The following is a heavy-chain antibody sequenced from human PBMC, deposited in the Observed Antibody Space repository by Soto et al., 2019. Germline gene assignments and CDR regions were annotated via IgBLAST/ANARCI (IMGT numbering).Heavy chain of an antibody. V-gene: IGHV1-8*01. CDR3: ATARGQSGTHSFDY. J-gene: IGHJ4*02. Sequence: QVQLVQSGAEVEKPGASVKVSCKASGYTFTSYDINWVRQATGQGLEWMAWMNPNSGNTGYAQKFQGRVTMTRNTSISTAYMELSSLRSEDTAVYYCATARGQSGTHSFDYWGQGTLVTVSS. D-gene: IGHD1-26*01. CDR1: GYTFTSYD. CDR2: MNPNSGNT.